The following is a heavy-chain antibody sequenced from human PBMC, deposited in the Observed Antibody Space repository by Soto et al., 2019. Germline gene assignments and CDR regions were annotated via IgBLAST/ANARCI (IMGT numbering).Heavy chain of an antibody. D-gene: IGHD6-6*01. J-gene: IGHJ6*02. CDR2: ISSSSSYI. Sequence: EVQLVESGGGLVKPGGSLRLSCAASGFTFSSYSMNWVRQAPGKGLEWVSSISSSSSYIYYADSVKGRFTISRDNAKNSLYPQMNSLRAEDTAVYYCARGWGSSSSLFYYYYGMDVWGQGTTVTVSS. CDR3: ARGWGSSSSLFYYYYGMDV. V-gene: IGHV3-21*01. CDR1: GFTFSSYS.